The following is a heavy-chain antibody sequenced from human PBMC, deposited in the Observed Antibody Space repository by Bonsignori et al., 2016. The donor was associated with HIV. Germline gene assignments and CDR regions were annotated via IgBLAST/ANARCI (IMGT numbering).Heavy chain of an antibody. CDR1: GGSIGTYN. V-gene: IGHV4-4*07. CDR2: IYATGNT. CDR3: ARELQHCSSTTCYFSRGWFDP. D-gene: IGHD2-2*01. J-gene: IGHJ5*02. Sequence: QVQLQESGPGLVKPSETLSLTCTVSGGSIGTYNWNWVRQPAGKGLEWIGRIYATGNTNYNPSFKSRVTLSVDTSKNHFSLTLTSVTAADTAVYYCARELQHCSSTTCYFSRGWFDPLGPGSPGHRLL.